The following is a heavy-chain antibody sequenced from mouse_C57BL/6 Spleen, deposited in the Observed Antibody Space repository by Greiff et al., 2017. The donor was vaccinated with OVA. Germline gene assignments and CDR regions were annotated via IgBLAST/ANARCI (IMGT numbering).Heavy chain of an antibody. CDR2: ISSGSSTI. J-gene: IGHJ2*01. D-gene: IGHD2-1*01. CDR1: GFTFSDYG. Sequence: EVKVVESGGGLVKPGGSLKLSCAASGFTFSDYGMHWVRQAPEKGLEWVAYISSGSSTIYYADTVKGRFTISRDNAKNTLFLQMTSLSSEDTAMYYCARENGNRYYFDYWGQGTTLTVSS. CDR3: ARENGNRYYFDY. V-gene: IGHV5-17*01.